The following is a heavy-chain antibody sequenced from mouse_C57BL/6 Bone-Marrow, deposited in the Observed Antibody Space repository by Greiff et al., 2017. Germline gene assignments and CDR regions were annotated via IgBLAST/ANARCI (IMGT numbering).Heavy chain of an antibody. CDR2: IYPRSGNT. V-gene: IGHV1-81*01. CDR3: ARIGLPWYCDF. Sequence: VQLQQSGAELARPGASVTLSCKASGYTFTSYGISWVKQRTGQGLEWIGEIYPRSGNTYYNEKFKGKATLTADKSSSTAYMELRSLTSDDSAFYYCARIGLPWYCDFWGTGTTVTVSS. CDR1: GYTFTSYG. D-gene: IGHD2-2*01. J-gene: IGHJ1*03.